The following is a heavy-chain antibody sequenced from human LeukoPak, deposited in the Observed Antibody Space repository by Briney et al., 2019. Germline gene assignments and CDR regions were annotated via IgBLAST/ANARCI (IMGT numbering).Heavy chain of an antibody. CDR2: ISSSSSYI. D-gene: IGHD2-2*01. CDR3: ARGGGYCSSTSCYADY. J-gene: IGHJ4*02. CDR1: GFTVSSNH. Sequence: GGSLRLSCAASGFTVSSNHMNWVRQAPGKGLEWVSSISSSSSYIYYADSVKGRFTISRDNAKNSLYLQMNSLRAEDTAVYYCARGGGYCSSTSCYADYWGQGTLVTVSS. V-gene: IGHV3-21*03.